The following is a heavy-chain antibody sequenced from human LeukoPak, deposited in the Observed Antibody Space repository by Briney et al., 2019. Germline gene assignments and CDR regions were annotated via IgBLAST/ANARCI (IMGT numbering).Heavy chain of an antibody. CDR3: ARRLRDSGSYRSYYFDY. V-gene: IGHV5-51*01. D-gene: IGHD1-26*01. J-gene: IGHJ4*02. CDR2: IYPGDSDT. CDR1: GYSFTSYW. Sequence: GESLKISCKGSGYSFTSYWIGWVRQLPGKGLEWMGIIYPGDSDTRYSPSFQGQVTISADKSISTAYLQWSSLKASDTAMYYCARRLRDSGSYRSYYFDYWGQGTLVTVSS.